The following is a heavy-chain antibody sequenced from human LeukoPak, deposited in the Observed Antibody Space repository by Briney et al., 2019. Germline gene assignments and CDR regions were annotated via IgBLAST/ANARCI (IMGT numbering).Heavy chain of an antibody. V-gene: IGHV1-69*13. D-gene: IGHD3-10*01. J-gene: IGHJ5*02. CDR1: GGTFSSYA. Sequence: SMKVSCKASGGTFSSYAISWVRQAPGQGLEWMGGIIPIFGTANYAQKFQGRVTITADESTSTAYMELSSLRSEDTAVYCCARDEYYYGSGSYFRAWGQGTLVTVSS. CDR3: ARDEYYYGSGSYFRA. CDR2: IIPIFGTA.